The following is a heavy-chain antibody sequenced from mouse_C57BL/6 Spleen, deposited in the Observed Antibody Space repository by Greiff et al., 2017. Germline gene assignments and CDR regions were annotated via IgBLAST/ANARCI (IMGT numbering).Heavy chain of an antibody. V-gene: IGHV5-17*01. Sequence: DVKLVESGGGLVKPGGSLKLSCAASGFTFSDYGMHWVRQAPEKGLEWVAYISSGSSTIYYADPVKGRFPISSDNAKNTLFLQMTSLRSEDTAMYYCARGPHYYGSRYAMDYWGLGTSVTVSS. D-gene: IGHD1-1*01. J-gene: IGHJ4*01. CDR3: ARGPHYYGSRYAMDY. CDR1: GFTFSDYG. CDR2: ISSGSSTI.